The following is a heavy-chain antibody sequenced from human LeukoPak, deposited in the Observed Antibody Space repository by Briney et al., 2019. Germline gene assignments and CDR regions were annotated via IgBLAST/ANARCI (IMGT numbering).Heavy chain of an antibody. CDR3: ARDRRRGSYLELAY. J-gene: IGHJ4*02. CDR1: GGSISSHY. Sequence: SETLSLTCTVSGGSISSHYWSWIRQPPGKGLEWIGYIYYSGSTNYNPSLKSRVTISVDTSKNQFSLKLSSVTAADTAVYYCARDRRRGSYLELAYWGQGTLVTVSS. CDR2: IYYSGST. D-gene: IGHD1-26*01. V-gene: IGHV4-59*11.